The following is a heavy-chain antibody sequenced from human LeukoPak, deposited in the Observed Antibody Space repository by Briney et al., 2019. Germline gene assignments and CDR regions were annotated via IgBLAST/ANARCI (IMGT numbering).Heavy chain of an antibody. D-gene: IGHD6-13*01. CDR3: AKRIAATSFDY. Sequence: PGGSLRPSCVASGFTFSNYAMSWVRQAPGKGLEWVSTISGNGGSTYYADSVKGRFTISRDNSKNTVYLQMNSLRAEDTAVYYCAKRIAATSFDYWGQGTLVTVSS. V-gene: IGHV3-23*01. CDR1: GFTFSNYA. J-gene: IGHJ4*02. CDR2: ISGNGGST.